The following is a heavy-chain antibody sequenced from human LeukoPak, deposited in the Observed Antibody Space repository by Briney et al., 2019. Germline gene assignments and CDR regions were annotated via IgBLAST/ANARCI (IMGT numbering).Heavy chain of an antibody. J-gene: IGHJ4*02. CDR1: GGSISSGGYY. CDR2: IYYSGST. Sequence: SETLSPTCTVSGGSISSGGYYWSWIRQHPGKGLEWIGYIYYSGSTYYNPSLKSRVTISVDTSKNQFSLKLSSVTAADTAVYYCARAVGRRLDYWGQGTLVTVSS. V-gene: IGHV4-31*03. D-gene: IGHD1-26*01. CDR3: ARAVGRRLDY.